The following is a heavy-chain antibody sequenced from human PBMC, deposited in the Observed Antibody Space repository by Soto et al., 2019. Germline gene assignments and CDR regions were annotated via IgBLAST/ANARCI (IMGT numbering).Heavy chain of an antibody. V-gene: IGHV1-18*01. J-gene: IGHJ4*02. CDR3: ARDREGDSSGWRPFDY. Sequence: ASVKVSCKASGYTFTSYGISWVRQAPGQGLEWMGWISAYNGNTNYAQKLQGRVTMTTDTSTSTAYMELRSLRSDDTAVYYCARDREGDSSGWRPFDYWGQGTLVTVSS. D-gene: IGHD6-19*01. CDR1: GYTFTSYG. CDR2: ISAYNGNT.